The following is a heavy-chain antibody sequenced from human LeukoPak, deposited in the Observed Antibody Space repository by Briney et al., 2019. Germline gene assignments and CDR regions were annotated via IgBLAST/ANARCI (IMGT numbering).Heavy chain of an antibody. D-gene: IGHD3-3*01. CDR3: AKSGEADFWSGYYTPYYYYMDV. Sequence: PGGSLRLSCAASGFTFSIYAMSWVRQAPGKGLEWVSAISGSGGTAYYADSVKGRFTISRDNSKNTLYLQMNSLRAEDTAVYYCAKSGEADFWSGYYTPYYYYMDVWGKGTTVTVSS. CDR2: ISGSGGTA. V-gene: IGHV3-23*01. J-gene: IGHJ6*03. CDR1: GFTFSIYA.